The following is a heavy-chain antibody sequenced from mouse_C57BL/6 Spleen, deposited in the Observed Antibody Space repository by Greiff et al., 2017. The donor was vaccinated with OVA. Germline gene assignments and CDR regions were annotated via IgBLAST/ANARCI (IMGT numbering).Heavy chain of an antibody. CDR1: GYTFTDYY. CDR2: INPNNGGT. D-gene: IGHD1-1*01. Sequence: EVQLQQSGPELVKPGASVKISCKASGYTFTDYYMNWVKQSHGKSLEWIGDINPNNGGTSYIQKFKGKATLTVDKSSSTAYMELRSLTSEDSAVYYCARSMGLLRYLYAMDYWGQGTSVTVSS. J-gene: IGHJ4*01. CDR3: ARSMGLLRYLYAMDY. V-gene: IGHV1-26*01.